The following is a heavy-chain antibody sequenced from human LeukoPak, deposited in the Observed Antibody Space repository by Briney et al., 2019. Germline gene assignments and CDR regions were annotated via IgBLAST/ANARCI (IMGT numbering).Heavy chain of an antibody. J-gene: IGHJ3*02. CDR3: ARRFGEGWLHPRGAAFDI. D-gene: IGHD3-10*01. Sequence: GESLKISCKGSGYSFTSYWSSWARQMPGKGLEWRGIISTGDSDTRYSPSFQGQVTISADKSISTAYLQWSSLKASDTAMYYCARRFGEGWLHPRGAAFDIWGQGTTVTVSS. V-gene: IGHV5-51*01. CDR2: ISTGDSDT. CDR1: GYSFTSYW.